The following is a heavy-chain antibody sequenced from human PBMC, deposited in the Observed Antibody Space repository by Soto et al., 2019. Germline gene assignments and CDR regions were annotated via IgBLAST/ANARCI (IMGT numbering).Heavy chain of an antibody. CDR1: GFTFSSYW. CDR2: IKQDGSEK. D-gene: IGHD3-10*01. Sequence: GGSLRLSCAASGFTFSSYWMSWVRQAPGKGLEWVANIKQDGSEKYYVDSVKGRFTISRDNAKNSLYLQMNGLRAEDTAVYYCARGVWFEQFDYRGQGTLVTVSS. CDR3: ARGVWFEQFDY. J-gene: IGHJ4*02. V-gene: IGHV3-7*01.